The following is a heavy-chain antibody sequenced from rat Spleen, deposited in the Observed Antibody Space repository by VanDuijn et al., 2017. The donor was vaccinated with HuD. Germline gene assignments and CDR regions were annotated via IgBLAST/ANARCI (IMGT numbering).Heavy chain of an antibody. J-gene: IGHJ2*01. CDR3: TRGTYFRH. CDR2: ISYDGGTT. CDR1: GVTFSNYG. Sequence: EVQLVESGGGLVQPGRSMKLSCAASGVTFSNYGMAWVRQAPKKGLEWVAYISYDGGTTYYRDSVKGRFTISRDNAKRTLNLQMDSLRSEDTATYYCTRGTYFRHWGQGVMVTVSS. D-gene: IGHD4-6*01. V-gene: IGHV5-25*01.